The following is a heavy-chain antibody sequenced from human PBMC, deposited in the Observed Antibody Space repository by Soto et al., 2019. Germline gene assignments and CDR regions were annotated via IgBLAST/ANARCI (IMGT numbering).Heavy chain of an antibody. D-gene: IGHD1-26*01. Sequence: ASVKVSCKASGYTFTSYGISWVRQAPGQGLEWMGWISAYNGNTNYAQKLQGRVTMTTDTSTSTAYMELRSLRSDDTAVYYCARDAPYGPERSVSYPGVYYFDYWGQGTLVTVSS. CDR3: ARDAPYGPERSVSYPGVYYFDY. J-gene: IGHJ4*02. CDR2: ISAYNGNT. V-gene: IGHV1-18*01. CDR1: GYTFTSYG.